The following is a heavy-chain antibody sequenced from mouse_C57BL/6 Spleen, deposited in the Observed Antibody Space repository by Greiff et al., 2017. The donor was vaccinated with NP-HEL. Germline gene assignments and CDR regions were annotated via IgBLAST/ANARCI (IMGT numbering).Heavy chain of an antibody. CDR3: TRNDYGSSYYFDY. Sequence: EVQLQESGTVLARPGASVKMSCKTSGYTFTSYWMHWVKQRPGQGLEWIGTIYPGNSDTSYNQKFKGKAKLTAVTSASTAYMKLSSLTNEDSAVYYCTRNDYGSSYYFDYWGQGTTLTVSS. CDR1: GYTFTSYW. CDR2: IYPGNSDT. V-gene: IGHV1-5*01. J-gene: IGHJ2*01. D-gene: IGHD1-1*01.